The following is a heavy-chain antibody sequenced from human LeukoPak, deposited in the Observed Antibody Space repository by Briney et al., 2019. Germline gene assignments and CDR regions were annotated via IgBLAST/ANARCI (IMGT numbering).Heavy chain of an antibody. CDR2: IKEDGSEK. V-gene: IGHV3-7*01. CDR1: GFTFSSYW. Sequence: GGPLRLSCAASGFTFSSYWMSWVRQAPGKGLEWVANIKEDGSEKYCVDSVKGRFTISRDNAKNSLYLQMNSLRAEDTAVYYCARDPHDNWNDLDYWGQGTLVTVSS. CDR3: ARDPHDNWNDLDY. D-gene: IGHD1-1*01. J-gene: IGHJ4*02.